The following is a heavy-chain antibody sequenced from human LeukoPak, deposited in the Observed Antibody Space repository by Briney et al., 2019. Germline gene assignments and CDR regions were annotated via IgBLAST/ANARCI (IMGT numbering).Heavy chain of an antibody. D-gene: IGHD3-9*01. CDR3: ARDPTKLRYFDWLLDY. J-gene: IGHJ4*02. Sequence: GGSLRLSCAASRFTFSSYAMHWVRQAPGKGLEYVSAISSNGGSTYYANSVKGRFTISRDNSKNTLYLQMGSLRAEDMAVYYCARDPTKLRYFDWLLDYWGQGTLVTVSS. CDR1: RFTFSSYA. V-gene: IGHV3-64*01. CDR2: ISSNGGST.